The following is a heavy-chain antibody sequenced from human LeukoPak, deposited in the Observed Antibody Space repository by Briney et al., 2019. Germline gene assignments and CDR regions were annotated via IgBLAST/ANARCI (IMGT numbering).Heavy chain of an antibody. V-gene: IGHV4-59*01. D-gene: IGHD3-10*01. Sequence: SETLSLTCTVSGGSISRYYWSWIRRPPGKGLEWIGYIDDSGNTNYNPSLESQVTISVDKSKNQFSLKLSFVTAADTAMYYCARSDYHNSGSHTVFDAFDIWGQGTRVTVSS. J-gene: IGHJ3*02. CDR2: IDDSGNT. CDR3: ARSDYHNSGSHTVFDAFDI. CDR1: GGSISRYY.